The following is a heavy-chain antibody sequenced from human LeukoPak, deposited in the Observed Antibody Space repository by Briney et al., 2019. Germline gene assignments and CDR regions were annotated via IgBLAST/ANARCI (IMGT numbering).Heavy chain of an antibody. CDR2: ISSSSSYT. CDR3: ANSTIPSS. J-gene: IGHJ5*02. Sequence: GGSLRLSCAVSGFSFSDYYMSWIRQAPGKGLEWVSYISSSSSYTNYADSVKGRFTISRDNAKNSLYLQMNSLRAEDTAVYYCANSTIPSSWGQGTLVTVSS. CDR1: GFSFSDYY. V-gene: IGHV3-11*03. D-gene: IGHD2/OR15-2a*01.